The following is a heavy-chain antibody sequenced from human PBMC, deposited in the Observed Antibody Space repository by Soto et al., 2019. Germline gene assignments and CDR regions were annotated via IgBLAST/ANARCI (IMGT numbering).Heavy chain of an antibody. V-gene: IGHV4-59*01. CDR1: GGSISSYY. Sequence: SDTLSLTCTVSGGSISSYYWSWIRQPPGKGLEWIGYIYYSGSTNYNPSLKSRVTISVDTSKNQFSLKLSSVTAADTAVYYCARDRGTAIDYWGQGTLVTVSS. D-gene: IGHD5-18*01. CDR3: ARDRGTAIDY. CDR2: IYYSGST. J-gene: IGHJ4*02.